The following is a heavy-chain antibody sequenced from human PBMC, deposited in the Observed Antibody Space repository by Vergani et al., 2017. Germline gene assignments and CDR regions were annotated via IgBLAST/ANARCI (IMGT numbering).Heavy chain of an antibody. J-gene: IGHJ5*02. CDR2: IDCDDDK. D-gene: IGHD4-17*01. V-gene: IGHV2-70*15. CDR3: ARTNTVTHNWFDP. CDR1: GFSLSTSGRC. Sequence: QVTLRESGPALVKPTQTLTLTCTFSGFSLSTSGRCVSWIRQPPGKALEWLARIDCDDDKYHSTSLKTRLTISKDTSKNQVVLTMTNMDPVDTATYYCARTNTVTHNWFDPWGQGTLVSVSS.